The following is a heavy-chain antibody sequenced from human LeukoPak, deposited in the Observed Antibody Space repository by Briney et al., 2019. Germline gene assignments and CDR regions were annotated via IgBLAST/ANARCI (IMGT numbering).Heavy chain of an antibody. D-gene: IGHD2-2*01. V-gene: IGHV4-34*01. CDR3: ARGQGYCTSTSCPLLVY. CDR2: TIHSGST. CDR1: GGSFSDYY. J-gene: IGHJ4*02. Sequence: SETLSLTCAVYGGSFSDYYWSWIRQPPGKGLEWIGETIHSGSTNYNPSLKSRVTISVDTSKNQFSLKLNSVTAADTAVYYCARGQGYCTSTSCPLLVYWGQGTLVTVSS.